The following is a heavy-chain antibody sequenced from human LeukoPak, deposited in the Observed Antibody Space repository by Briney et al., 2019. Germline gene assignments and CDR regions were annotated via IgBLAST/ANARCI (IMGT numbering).Heavy chain of an antibody. CDR2: IYYSGST. J-gene: IGHJ5*02. V-gene: IGHV4-39*01. D-gene: IGHD3-10*01. CDR3: ASGSRSVSQYNWFDP. CDR1: GGSISSNSYY. Sequence: SETLSLTCTVSGGSISSNSYYWGWIRQPPGKGLEWIGSIYYSGSTYYNPSLKSRVTISVDTSKNQSSLKLSSVTAADTAVYYCASGSRSVSQYNWFDPWGQGTLVTVSS.